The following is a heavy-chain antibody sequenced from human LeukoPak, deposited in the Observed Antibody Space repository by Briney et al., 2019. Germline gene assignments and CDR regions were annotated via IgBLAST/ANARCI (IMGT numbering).Heavy chain of an antibody. J-gene: IGHJ4*02. V-gene: IGHV3-23*01. Sequence: PGGSLRLSCAGSGFPFSSHGMNWVRQAPGKGLEWVSGISPGGGPTYYADSVRGRFSISRDDLKNTLYLEMTNLGAEDTAVYYCAKDGAWLRFDDWGQGILVTVSS. D-gene: IGHD5-12*01. CDR1: GFPFSSHG. CDR3: AKDGAWLRFDD. CDR2: ISPGGGPT.